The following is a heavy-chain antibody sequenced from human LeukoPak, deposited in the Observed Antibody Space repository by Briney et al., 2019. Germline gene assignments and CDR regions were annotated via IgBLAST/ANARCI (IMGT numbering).Heavy chain of an antibody. V-gene: IGHV1-69*10. CDR3: ASPTMITFGGPLDY. J-gene: IGHJ4*02. D-gene: IGHD3-16*01. Sequence: SVKLSCKASGGTFSSYAISWVRQAPGQGLEWMGGIIPILGTANYAQKFQGRVTITADKSTSTAYMELSSLRSEDTAVYYCASPTMITFGGPLDYWGQGTLVTVSS. CDR1: GGTFSSYA. CDR2: IIPILGTA.